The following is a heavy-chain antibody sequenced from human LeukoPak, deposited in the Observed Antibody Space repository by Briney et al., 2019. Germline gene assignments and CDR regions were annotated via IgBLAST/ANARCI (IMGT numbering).Heavy chain of an antibody. Sequence: PGGSLRLSCAASGFTFSGYAMSWVRQAPGMGLEWVSAISGSGGSTYYADSVKGRFTISRDNSKNTLYLQMNSLRAEDTAVYYCAKVTAISSLDYFDYWGQGTLVTVSS. CDR2: ISGSGGST. V-gene: IGHV3-23*01. J-gene: IGHJ4*02. CDR1: GFTFSGYA. D-gene: IGHD6-6*01. CDR3: AKVTAISSLDYFDY.